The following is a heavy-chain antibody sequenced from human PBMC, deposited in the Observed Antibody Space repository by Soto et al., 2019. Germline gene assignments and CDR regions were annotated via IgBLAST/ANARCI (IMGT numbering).Heavy chain of an antibody. D-gene: IGHD2-2*01. J-gene: IGHJ4*02. CDR1: GGSVSTGMKY. Sequence: SETLSLTCTVSGGSVSTGMKYWGWVRQPPGKGLEWIGNIDYNGVTYYNPSLKSRVTVSKDTSKNQFSLKVASVTAADTAIYYCGRVMIGTSRHTDSDYWGQGTQVTVSS. V-gene: IGHV4-39*01. CDR3: GRVMIGTSRHTDSDY. CDR2: IDYNGVT.